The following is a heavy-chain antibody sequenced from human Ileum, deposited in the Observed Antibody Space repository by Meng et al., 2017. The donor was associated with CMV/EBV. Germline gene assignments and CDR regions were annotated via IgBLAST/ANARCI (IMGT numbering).Heavy chain of an antibody. J-gene: IGHJ6*02. CDR3: ARGYSSSSLYYYYGMDV. CDR1: GGSFSGYY. V-gene: IGHV4-34*01. D-gene: IGHD6-6*01. Sequence: GSLRLSCAVYGGSFSGYYWSWIRQPPGKGLEWIGEINHSGSTNYNPSLKSRVTISVDTSKNQFSLKLSSVTAAGTAVYYCARGYSSSSLYYYYGMDVWGQGTTVTVSS. CDR2: INHSGST.